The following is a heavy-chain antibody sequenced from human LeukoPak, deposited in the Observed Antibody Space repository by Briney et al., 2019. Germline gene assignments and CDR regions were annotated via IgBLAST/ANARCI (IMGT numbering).Heavy chain of an antibody. Sequence: ASVKVSCKVSGYTLTELSMHWVRQAPGKGLEWMGGFDPEDGETIYAQKFQGRVTMTEDTSTDTAYMELSSLRSEDTAVYYCATALYSGSYPHGAFDIWGQGTMVTVSS. V-gene: IGHV1-24*01. CDR3: ATALYSGSYPHGAFDI. D-gene: IGHD1-26*01. CDR1: GYTLTELS. CDR2: FDPEDGET. J-gene: IGHJ3*02.